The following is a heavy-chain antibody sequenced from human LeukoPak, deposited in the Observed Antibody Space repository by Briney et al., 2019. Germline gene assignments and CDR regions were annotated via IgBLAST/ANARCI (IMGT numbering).Heavy chain of an antibody. J-gene: IGHJ4*02. CDR2: ISYDGSNK. CDR1: GFTFSSYA. D-gene: IGHD4-23*01. Sequence: PGGSLRLSCAASGFTFSSYAMHWVRQAPGKGLEWVAVISYDGSNKYYADSVKGRFTISRDNSKNTLYLQMNSLRAEDTAVYYCARGPGQRGGSGNSFSWYFDYWGQGTLVTVSS. V-gene: IGHV3-30-3*01. CDR3: ARGPGQRGGSGNSFSWYFDY.